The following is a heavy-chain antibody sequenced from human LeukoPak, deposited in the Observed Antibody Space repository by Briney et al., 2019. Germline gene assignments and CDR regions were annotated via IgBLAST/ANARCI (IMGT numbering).Heavy chain of an antibody. CDR3: VKDRSPGIAVAGTGFYFDY. Sequence: GGSLRLSCAASGFTLSSYAMSWVRQAPGKGLEWVSAISASGGSTFYADAVKGRFTISRDNSKNTLFLQMDSLGVEDTAVYYCVKDRSPGIAVAGTGFYFDYWGQGALVTVSS. CDR2: ISASGGST. J-gene: IGHJ4*02. CDR1: GFTLSSYA. V-gene: IGHV3-23*01. D-gene: IGHD6-19*01.